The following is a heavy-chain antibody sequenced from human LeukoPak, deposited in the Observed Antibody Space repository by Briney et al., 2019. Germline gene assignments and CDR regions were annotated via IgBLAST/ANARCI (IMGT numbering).Heavy chain of an antibody. CDR1: GFTFSTYA. CDR2: ISGGGDNT. D-gene: IGHD3-3*01. J-gene: IGHJ5*02. Sequence: PGGSLRLSCAASGFTFSTYAMAWVRRAPGKGLEWVSSISGGGDNTYYADSVKGRFTISRDNSKNTLYLQMNSLRAEDTAVYYCAKDRGAHYDFWSGLNWFDPWGQGTLVTVSS. V-gene: IGHV3-23*01. CDR3: AKDRGAHYDFWSGLNWFDP.